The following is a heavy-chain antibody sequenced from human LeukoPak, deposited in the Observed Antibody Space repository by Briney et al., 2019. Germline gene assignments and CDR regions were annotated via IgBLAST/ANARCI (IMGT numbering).Heavy chain of an antibody. CDR3: ATERGVTIFGVVIINYMDV. J-gene: IGHJ6*03. V-gene: IGHV1-46*01. CDR2: INPSGDST. Sequence: ASVKVSCKASGYTFTSYSMQWVRQAPGQGLEWMGIINPSGDSTSYTQKLQGRLTMTRDTSTNTAYMELSSLRSEDTAVYYCATERGVTIFGVVIINYMDVWGKGTTVTVSS. D-gene: IGHD3-3*01. CDR1: GYTFTSYS.